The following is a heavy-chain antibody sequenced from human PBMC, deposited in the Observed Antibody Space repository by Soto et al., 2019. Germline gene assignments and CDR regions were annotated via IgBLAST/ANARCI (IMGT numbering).Heavy chain of an antibody. CDR2: ISAYNGNT. D-gene: IGHD3-22*01. Sequence: QVQLVQSGAEVKKPGASVKVSCKASGYTFTSYGINWVRQAPGQGLEWMGWISAYNGNTNYAQKLQGRVTMTIDTSTSTAYMELRSLRSDDTAVYYCARDQPQYYYDSSGFFDYWGQGTPVTVSS. J-gene: IGHJ4*02. CDR1: GYTFTSYG. V-gene: IGHV1-18*01. CDR3: ARDQPQYYYDSSGFFDY.